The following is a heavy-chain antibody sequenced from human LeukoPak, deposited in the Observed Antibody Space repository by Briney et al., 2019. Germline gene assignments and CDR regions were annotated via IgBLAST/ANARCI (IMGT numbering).Heavy chain of an antibody. J-gene: IGHJ4*02. D-gene: IGHD3-22*01. Sequence: GGSLRLSCAASGFTFSSYWMHWVRQAPGKGLVWVSRINSDGSSTSYADSVKGRFTISRDNAKNTLYLQVNSLRAEDTAVYYCARDYDSSGYFFPLLWGQGTLVTVSS. V-gene: IGHV3-74*01. CDR3: ARDYDSSGYFFPLL. CDR2: INSDGSST. CDR1: GFTFSSYW.